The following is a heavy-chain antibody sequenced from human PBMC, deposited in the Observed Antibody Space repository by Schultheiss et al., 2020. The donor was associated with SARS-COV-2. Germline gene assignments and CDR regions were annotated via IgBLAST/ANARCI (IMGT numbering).Heavy chain of an antibody. CDR3: ARALTNYDYVWGGYRPADFDY. J-gene: IGHJ4*02. CDR1: GYSISSGYY. Sequence: SETLSLTCTVSGYSISSGYYWGWIRQPPGKGLEWIGSIYHSGSTYYNPSLKSRVTISVDTSKNQFSLKLSSVTAADTAVYYCARALTNYDYVWGGYRPADFDYWGQGTLVTVSS. D-gene: IGHD3-16*02. CDR2: IYHSGST. V-gene: IGHV4-38-2*02.